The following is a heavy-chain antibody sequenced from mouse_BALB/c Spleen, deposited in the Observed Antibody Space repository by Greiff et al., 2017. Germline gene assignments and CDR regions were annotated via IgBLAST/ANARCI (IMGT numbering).Heavy chain of an antibody. CDR3: ARSSYYAMDY. CDR1: GYTFTSYD. Sequence: QVQLQQSGPALVKPGALVKISCKASGYTFTSYDINWVKQRPGQGLEWIGWIYPGDGSTKYNEKFKGKATLTADKSSSTAYMQLSSLTSENSAVYFCARSSYYAMDYWGQGTSVTVSS. CDR2: IYPGDGST. J-gene: IGHJ4*01. V-gene: IGHV1S56*01.